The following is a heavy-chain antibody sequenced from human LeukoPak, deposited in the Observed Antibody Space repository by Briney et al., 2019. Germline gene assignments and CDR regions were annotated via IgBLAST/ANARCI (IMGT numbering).Heavy chain of an antibody. J-gene: IGHJ4*02. CDR3: AREGYDSSYYYYLDY. CDR2: INHSGST. CDR1: SGSFSGYY. Sequence: SETLSLTCAVYSGSFSGYYWSWIRQPPGKGLEWIGEINHSGSTNYNPSLKSRVTISVDTSKNQFSLKLSSVTAADTAVYYCAREGYDSSYYYYLDYWGQGTLVTVSS. V-gene: IGHV4-34*01. D-gene: IGHD3-22*01.